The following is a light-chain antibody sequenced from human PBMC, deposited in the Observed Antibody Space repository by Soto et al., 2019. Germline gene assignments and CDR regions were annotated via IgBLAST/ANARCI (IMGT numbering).Light chain of an antibody. CDR2: EVN. J-gene: IGLJ3*02. V-gene: IGLV2-14*01. CDR1: TSDVGGFDS. CDR3: SSYTTSNTWL. Sequence: QSVLTQPASVSGSPGQSITISCTATTSDVGGFDSVSWYQQHPGTAPRVIIYEVNNRPSGVSYRFSGSKSANTASLTISGLQADDEADYYCSSYTTSNTWLFGGGTKLTVL.